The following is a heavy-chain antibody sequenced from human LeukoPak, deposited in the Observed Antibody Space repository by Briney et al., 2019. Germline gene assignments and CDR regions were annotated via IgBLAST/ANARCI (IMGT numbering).Heavy chain of an antibody. Sequence: GGSLRLSCAASGFTFRTYSMNWVRLAPGKGLEWVSRINERGTDSMYAESVKGRFTISRDNVKNTVYLQMNSLRVEDTAVYHCVRDETLWTLDWWGQGTLVSVSS. V-gene: IGHV3-74*03. CDR3: VRDETLWTLDW. CDR2: INERGTDS. J-gene: IGHJ4*02. CDR1: GFTFRTYS. D-gene: IGHD3/OR15-3a*01.